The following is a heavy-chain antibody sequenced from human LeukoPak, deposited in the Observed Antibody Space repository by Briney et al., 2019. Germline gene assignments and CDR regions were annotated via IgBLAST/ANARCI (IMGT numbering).Heavy chain of an antibody. D-gene: IGHD2-21*01. CDR1: GFTFSSYG. CDR2: ISYDGSNK. J-gene: IGHJ6*02. V-gene: IGHV3-30*18. Sequence: GGSLRLSCAASGFTFSSYGMHWVRQAPGKGLEWVAVISYDGSNKYYADSVKGRFTISRDNSKNTLYLQMNSLRAEDTAVYYCAKSIYYYYGMDVWGQGTTVTVSS. CDR3: AKSIYYYYGMDV.